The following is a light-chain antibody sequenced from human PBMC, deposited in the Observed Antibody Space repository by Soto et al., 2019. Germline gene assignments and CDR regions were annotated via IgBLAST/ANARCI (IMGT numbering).Light chain of an antibody. Sequence: QSALTQPASVSGSPGQSITISCTGTSSDVGGYNYVSWYQQHPGKVPKLTIYEVSNRPSGVSNRFSGSKSGNTASLTISGLQAEDEADYYCSSYTSNSTPYVFGTGTKVTVL. J-gene: IGLJ1*01. CDR3: SSYTSNSTPYV. CDR1: SSDVGGYNY. CDR2: EVS. V-gene: IGLV2-14*01.